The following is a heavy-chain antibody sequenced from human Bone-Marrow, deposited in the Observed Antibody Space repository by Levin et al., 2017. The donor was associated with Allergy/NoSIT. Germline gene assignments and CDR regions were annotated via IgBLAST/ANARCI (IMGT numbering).Heavy chain of an antibody. D-gene: IGHD4-17*01. CDR3: ARQYGDHGELDY. V-gene: IGHV5-51*01. Sequence: GESLKISCRGSGYTFNNYWIGWVRQMPGKGLEWMGIIYPGDSDTRHSPSFQGQVTISVDKSISTAYLQWGSLQASDTAIYYCARQYGDHGELDYWGQGTLVTVSS. CDR1: GYTFNNYW. CDR2: IYPGDSDT. J-gene: IGHJ4*02.